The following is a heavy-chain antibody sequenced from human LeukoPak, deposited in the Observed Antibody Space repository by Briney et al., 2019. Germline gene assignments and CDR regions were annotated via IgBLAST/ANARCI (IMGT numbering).Heavy chain of an antibody. V-gene: IGHV3-21*01. Sequence: PGGSLRLSCAASGFTFSHYSMNWVRQAPGKGLEWVSSISSSSSYIYYADSVKGRFTISRDNAKNSLYLQMNSLRAEDTAVYYCARDWPTIAAAGTIPEYFQHWGQGTLVTVSS. CDR2: ISSSSSYI. J-gene: IGHJ1*01. CDR1: GFTFSHYS. CDR3: ARDWPTIAAAGTIPEYFQH. D-gene: IGHD6-13*01.